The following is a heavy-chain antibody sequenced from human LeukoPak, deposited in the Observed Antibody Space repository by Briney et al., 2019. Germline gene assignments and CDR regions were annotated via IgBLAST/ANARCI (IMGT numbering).Heavy chain of an antibody. J-gene: IGHJ4*02. D-gene: IGHD6-13*01. CDR1: GFTFSDYY. CDR3: ARDLAASSLYYFDY. Sequence: GGSLRLSCAASGFTFSDYYMSWIRQAPGKGLEWVSYISNSGSTIYYADSVKGRFTISRDNAKNSLYLQMNSLRAEDTAVYYCARDLAASSLYYFDYWGQGTLVTVSS. CDR2: ISNSGSTI. V-gene: IGHV3-11*04.